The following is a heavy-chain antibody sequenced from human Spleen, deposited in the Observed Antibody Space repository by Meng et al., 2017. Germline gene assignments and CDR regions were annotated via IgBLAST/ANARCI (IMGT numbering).Heavy chain of an antibody. V-gene: IGHV4-34*01. D-gene: IGHD4-11*01. CDR1: GGSFSDYY. Sequence: QVQLQQWCAGLLKPSEPLSLTCVVSGGSFSDYYWSWIRQSPGKGLEWIGEINHSGSTNYNPSLESRATISVDTSQNNLSLKLSSVTAADSAVYYCARGPTTMAHDFDYWGQGTLVTVSS. CDR2: INHSGST. J-gene: IGHJ4*02. CDR3: ARGPTTMAHDFDY.